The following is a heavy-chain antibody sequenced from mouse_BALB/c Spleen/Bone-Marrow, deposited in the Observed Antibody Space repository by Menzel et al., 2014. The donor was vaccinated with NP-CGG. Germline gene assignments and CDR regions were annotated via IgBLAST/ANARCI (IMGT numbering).Heavy chain of an antibody. CDR3: ARSGGYGNYVAWFAY. Sequence: EVQLQESGAELVKPGASVKLSCTASGFNIEDTYMHWVKQRPEQGLEWIGRIDPANGNTKYDPKFQGKATITADTSSNTAYLQLSSLTSEDTAVYYCARSGGYGNYVAWFAYWGQGTLVTVSA. CDR2: IDPANGNT. CDR1: GFNIEDTY. V-gene: IGHV14-3*02. J-gene: IGHJ3*01. D-gene: IGHD2-10*02.